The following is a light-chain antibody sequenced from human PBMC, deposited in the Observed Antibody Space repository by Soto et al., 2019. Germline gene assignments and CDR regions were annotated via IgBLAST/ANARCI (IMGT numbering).Light chain of an antibody. Sequence: QSVLTQPRSVSGSPGQSVTISRTGTSSDVGGYNYVSWCQQHPGKAPKLMIYDVSKRPSGVPDRFSGSKSGNTASLTISGLQAEDEADYYCCSYAGSSTFYVFGTGTKVTVL. CDR3: CSYAGSSTFYV. V-gene: IGLV2-11*01. J-gene: IGLJ1*01. CDR2: DVS. CDR1: SSDVGGYNY.